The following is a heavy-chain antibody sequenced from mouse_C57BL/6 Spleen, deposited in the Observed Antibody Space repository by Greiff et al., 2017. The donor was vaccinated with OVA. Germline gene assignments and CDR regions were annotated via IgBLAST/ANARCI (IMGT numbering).Heavy chain of an antibody. CDR2: ISGGGGNT. D-gene: IGHD2-1*01. Sequence: EVKLQESGGGLVKPGGSLKLSCAASGFTFSSYTMSWVRQTPEKRLEWVATISGGGGNTYYPDSVKGRFTISRDNAKNTLYLQMSSLRSEDTALYYCARHEGGNYGFAYWGQGTLVTVSA. CDR1: GFTFSSYT. V-gene: IGHV5-9*01. CDR3: ARHEGGNYGFAY. J-gene: IGHJ3*01.